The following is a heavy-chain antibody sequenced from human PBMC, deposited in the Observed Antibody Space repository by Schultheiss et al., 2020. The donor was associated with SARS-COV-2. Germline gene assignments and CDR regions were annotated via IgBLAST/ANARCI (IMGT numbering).Heavy chain of an antibody. CDR1: GYTFTGYY. J-gene: IGHJ4*03. V-gene: IGHV1-2*02. CDR2: INPNSGGT. D-gene: IGHD1-1*01. CDR3: ARDTRRTAAIPFDR. Sequence: ASVKVSCKASGYTFTGYYMHWVRQAPGQGLEWMGWINPNSGGTNYAQKFQGRVTMTRDTSISTAYMELSRLRSDDTAVYYCARDTRRTAAIPFDRWGHGTLVTVSS.